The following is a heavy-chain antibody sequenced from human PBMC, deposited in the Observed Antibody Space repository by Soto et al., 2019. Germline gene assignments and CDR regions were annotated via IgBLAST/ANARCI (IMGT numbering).Heavy chain of an antibody. CDR3: AKDYYDSSGYHYSPLDAIDI. CDR2: ISYDGSNK. CDR1: GFTFSSYG. J-gene: IGHJ3*02. D-gene: IGHD3-22*01. Sequence: GGSLRLSCAASGFTFSSYGMHWVRQAPGKGLEWVAVISYDGSNKYYADSVKGRFTISRDNSKNTLYLQMNSLRAEDTAVYYCAKDYYDSSGYHYSPLDAIDIWGQGTMVTVSS. V-gene: IGHV3-30*18.